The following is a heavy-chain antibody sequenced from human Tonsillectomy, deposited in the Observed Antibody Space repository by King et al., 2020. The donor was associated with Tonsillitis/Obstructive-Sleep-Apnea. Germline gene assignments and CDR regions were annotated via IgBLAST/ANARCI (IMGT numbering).Heavy chain of an antibody. J-gene: IGHJ6*02. CDR1: GYSFTTYW. V-gene: IGHV5-10-1*03. CDR2: IDPTDSYT. Sequence: VQLVESGAEVKKPGASLRVSCKGSGYSFTTYWISWVRQMPGEGLEWMGRIDPTDSYTNYSPSFQGHVTISADKSISTAYLQWSSLKASDTAMYYCARLMDTALVPTGMDVWGQGTTVTVSS. D-gene: IGHD5-18*01. CDR3: ARLMDTALVPTGMDV.